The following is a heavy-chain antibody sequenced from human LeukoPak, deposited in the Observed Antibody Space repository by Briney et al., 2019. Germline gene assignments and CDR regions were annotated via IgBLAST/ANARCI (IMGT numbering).Heavy chain of an antibody. D-gene: IGHD4-17*01. V-gene: IGHV3-74*01. CDR3: ARGDGDYPNY. J-gene: IGHJ4*02. CDR1: RFTFSNSW. Sequence: PGGSLRLSCAASRFTFSNSWMHWVRQAPGKGLVWVSRINTDGSDTRYVDSVKGRFTISRDNAKNILYLQIHSLEAEDTAVYYCARGDGDYPNYWGQGTLVTVSS. CDR2: INTDGSDT.